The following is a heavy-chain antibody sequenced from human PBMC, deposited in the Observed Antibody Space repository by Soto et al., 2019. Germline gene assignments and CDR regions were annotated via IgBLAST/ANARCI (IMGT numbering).Heavy chain of an antibody. D-gene: IGHD3-22*01. CDR2: ISSSSSTI. J-gene: IGHJ4*02. Sequence: EVQLVESGGGLVQPGGYLRLSCAASGFTFSSYSMNWVRQAPGKGLEWVSYISSSSSTIYYADSVKGRFTISRDNAKNSLYLQMNSLRAEDTAVYYCARGAYYYDSSGLSYWGQGTLVTVSS. CDR3: ARGAYYYDSSGLSY. CDR1: GFTFSSYS. V-gene: IGHV3-48*01.